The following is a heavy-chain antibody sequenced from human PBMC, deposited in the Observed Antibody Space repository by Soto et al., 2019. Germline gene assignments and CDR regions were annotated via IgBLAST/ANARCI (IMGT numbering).Heavy chain of an antibody. Sequence: ASVKVSCKASGYTFTSYGISWVRQAPGQGLEWMGWISAYNGNTNYAQKLQGRVTMTTDTSTSTAYMELRSLRSDDTAVYYCARKRGGLYSSGYYYYYYYGMDVWGQGTTVTVSS. V-gene: IGHV1-18*04. CDR2: ISAYNGNT. J-gene: IGHJ6*02. D-gene: IGHD3-22*01. CDR1: GYTFTSYG. CDR3: ARKRGGLYSSGYYYYYYYGMDV.